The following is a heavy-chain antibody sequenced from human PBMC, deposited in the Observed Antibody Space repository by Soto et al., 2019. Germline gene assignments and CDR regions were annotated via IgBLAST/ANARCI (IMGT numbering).Heavy chain of an antibody. CDR2: ISSSKRCI. CDR1: GFTFSSYR. V-gene: IGHV3-21*01. D-gene: IGHD6-13*01. J-gene: IGHJ5*02. Sequence: EVQLVESGGGVVKPGGSLRLSCAASGFTFSSYRMNWVRQAPGQGLEAVSAISSSKRCIYYAATVKGRFTISRDNAKNTVSLHTTRLRADDTAAYYCARVGWSNSSSWYAGDWFDPWGQGTLVTVSS. CDR3: ARVGWSNSSSWYAGDWFDP.